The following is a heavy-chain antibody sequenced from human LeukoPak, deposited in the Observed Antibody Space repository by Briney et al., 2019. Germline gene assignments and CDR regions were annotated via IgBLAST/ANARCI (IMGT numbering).Heavy chain of an antibody. CDR1: GFTFSNYD. J-gene: IGHJ6*03. CDR3: ARGTPWYYYMDV. Sequence: GGSLRLSCAASGFTFSNYDMHWVRQITGKGLEWVSSIGTAGKTNYRGSVKGRFTISRENAKHSLYLQMNSLTTGDTAVYYCARGTPWYYYMDVWAKGPRSPSP. V-gene: IGHV3-13*01. CDR2: IGTAGKT.